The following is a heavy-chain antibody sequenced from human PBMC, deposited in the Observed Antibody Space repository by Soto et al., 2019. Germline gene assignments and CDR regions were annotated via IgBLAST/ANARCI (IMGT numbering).Heavy chain of an antibody. D-gene: IGHD3-10*01. CDR3: ASSSPASDY. J-gene: IGHJ4*02. V-gene: IGHV3-23*01. Sequence: GGSLRLSCVASGFTFSIFGMSWVRQAPGKGLEWVSGISGIGGTTTYADSVKGRFSISRDNSKNTLYLQINSLRVGDTAVYYCASSSPASDYWGQGTLVTVSS. CDR2: ISGIGGTT. CDR1: GFTFSIFG.